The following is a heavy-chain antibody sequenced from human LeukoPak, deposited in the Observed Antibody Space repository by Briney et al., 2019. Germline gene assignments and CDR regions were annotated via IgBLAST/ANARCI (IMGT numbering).Heavy chain of an antibody. D-gene: IGHD3-10*01. CDR2: LYSGGSI. CDR1: GLIVSSNY. Sequence: PGGSLRLSCAASGLIVSSNYMSWVSHAPRKRLERVSALYSGGSIYYADSVKGRFTISRDNSKNTLYLQMNSLRAEDTAVYYCARDPSRGLYYFDHWGQGTLVTVSS. V-gene: IGHV3-53*01. J-gene: IGHJ4*02. CDR3: ARDPSRGLYYFDH.